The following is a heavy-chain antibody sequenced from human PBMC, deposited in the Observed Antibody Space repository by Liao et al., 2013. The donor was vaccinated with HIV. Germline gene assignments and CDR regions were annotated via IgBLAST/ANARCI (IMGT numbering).Heavy chain of an antibody. J-gene: IGHJ6*03. CDR2: IKHSGST. CDR3: ARLYCSSTGCYDLPYYYMDV. V-gene: IGHV4-34*02. Sequence: QVQLQQWGAGLLKPSETLSLTCAVYGGSFSSHYWSWIRQSPGKGLEWIGEIKHSGSTTHNPSLKSRVTMSVDTSKKQFSLKLSSVTAADTAMYYCARLYCSSTGCYDLPYYYMDVWGKGTTVTVSS. CDR1: GGSFSSHY. D-gene: IGHD2-2*01.